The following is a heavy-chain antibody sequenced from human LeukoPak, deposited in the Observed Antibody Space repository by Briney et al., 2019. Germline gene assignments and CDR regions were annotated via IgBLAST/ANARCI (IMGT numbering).Heavy chain of an antibody. CDR1: GFTFSSYA. V-gene: IGHV3-23*01. J-gene: IGHJ3*02. Sequence: GGSLRLSCAASGFTFSSYAMTWVRQAPGKGLEWVSSITASDYTTYADSVKGRFTISRDNSKNTLYLQMDSLRGDDTALYHCARDPNGDYIGAFDNWGQGTMVTVSS. D-gene: IGHD4-17*01. CDR2: ITASDYTT. CDR3: ARDPNGDYIGAFDN.